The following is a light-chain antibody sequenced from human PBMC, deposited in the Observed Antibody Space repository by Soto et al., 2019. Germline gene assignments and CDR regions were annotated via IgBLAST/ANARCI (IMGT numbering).Light chain of an antibody. V-gene: IGLV3-27*01. Sequence: YELTQPSSVSVSPGQTARITCSGDVLAKKYARWFQQKPGQAPVLMIYKDSERPSGIPERFSGSSSGTTVTLTISGAQVEDEADYYCYSAADNNLVFGGGTKVTVL. CDR2: KDS. CDR1: VLAKKY. CDR3: YSAADNNLV. J-gene: IGLJ2*01.